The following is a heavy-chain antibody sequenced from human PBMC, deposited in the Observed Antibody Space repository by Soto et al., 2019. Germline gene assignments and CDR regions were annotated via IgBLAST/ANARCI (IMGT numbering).Heavy chain of an antibody. CDR3: ARTRVVITGWGGADY. V-gene: IGHV3-33*01. Sequence: QVQLVESGGGVVQPGRSLRLSCAASGFTFSSYGMHWVRQAPGKGLEWVAVIWYDGSNKYYADSVKGRFTISRDNSKNTLYLQMNSLRSEDTAVYYCARTRVVITGWGGADYWGQGTLVTVSS. J-gene: IGHJ4*02. CDR1: GFTFSSYG. CDR2: IWYDGSNK. D-gene: IGHD3-22*01.